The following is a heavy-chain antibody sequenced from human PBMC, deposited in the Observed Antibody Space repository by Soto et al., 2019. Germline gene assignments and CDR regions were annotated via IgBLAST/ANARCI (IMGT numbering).Heavy chain of an antibody. V-gene: IGHV4-59*01. CDR3: ARGGGGYYYDSSGYYYDY. D-gene: IGHD3-22*01. Sequence: SETLSLTCTVSGGSISSYYWSWIRQPPGKGLEWIGYIYYSGSTNYNPSLKSRVTISVDTSKNQFSLKLSSVTAADTAVYYCARGGGGYYYDSSGYYYDYWGQGTLVTVSA. CDR2: IYYSGST. J-gene: IGHJ4*02. CDR1: GGSISSYY.